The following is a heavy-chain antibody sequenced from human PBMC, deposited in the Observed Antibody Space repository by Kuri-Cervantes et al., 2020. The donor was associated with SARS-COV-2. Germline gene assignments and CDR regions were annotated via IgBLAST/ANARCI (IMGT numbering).Heavy chain of an antibody. CDR1: GFTFSGSA. CDR2: IRSKANSYAT. Sequence: GESLKISCAASGFTFSGSAMHWVRQASGKGLEWVGRIRSKANSYATAYAASVKGRFTISRDDSKNTAYLQMNSLKTEDTAVYYCTRHGVVPAAMPYYYYGMDVWGQGTTVTVSS. CDR3: TRHGVVPAAMPYYYYGMDV. V-gene: IGHV3-73*01. J-gene: IGHJ6*02. D-gene: IGHD2-2*01.